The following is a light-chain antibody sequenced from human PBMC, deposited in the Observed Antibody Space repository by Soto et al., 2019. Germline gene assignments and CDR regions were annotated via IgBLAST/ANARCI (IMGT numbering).Light chain of an antibody. CDR2: GAS. Sequence: EIVLTQSPGTLSLSPGERATLSCRASQSVSSSYLAWYQQKPGQAPRLLIYGASGRATGIPDRFRGSGSGTNFTLTIIRLEPDEDAVEYCQQYCSSPLCTFGQGTRLEIK. CDR3: QQYCSSPLCT. CDR1: QSVSSSY. J-gene: IGKJ5*01. V-gene: IGKV3-20*01.